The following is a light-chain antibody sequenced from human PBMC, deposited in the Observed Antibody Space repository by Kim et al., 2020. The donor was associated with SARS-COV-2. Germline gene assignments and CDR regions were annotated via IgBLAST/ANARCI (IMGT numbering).Light chain of an antibody. V-gene: IGKV3-15*01. CDR3: QQYNEWPPWT. J-gene: IGKJ1*01. CDR1: QSVRNN. Sequence: SPGEMATRSCRASQSVRNNLAWYQQRPGQAPRLLIHSASTRATGIPVRFTGSGAGTEFTLTISNLQSEDFAIYYCQQYNEWPPWTFGQGTKVDIK. CDR2: SAS.